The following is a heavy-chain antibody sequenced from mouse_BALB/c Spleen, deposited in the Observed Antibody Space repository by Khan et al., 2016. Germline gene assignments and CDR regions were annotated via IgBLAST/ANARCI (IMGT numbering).Heavy chain of an antibody. J-gene: IGHJ2*01. CDR1: GYSITSDYA. CDR2: ISYSGST. CDR3: ARGADY. V-gene: IGHV3-2*02. Sequence: QLEESGPGLVKPSQSLSLTCTVTGYSITSDYAWNWIRQFPGNKLEWMGYISYSGSTSYNPSLKSRISITRDTSKNQFFLQLNSVTTEDTATXYCARGADYWGQGTTLTVSS.